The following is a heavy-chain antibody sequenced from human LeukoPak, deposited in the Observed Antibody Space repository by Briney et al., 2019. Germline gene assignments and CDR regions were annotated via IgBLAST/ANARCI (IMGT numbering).Heavy chain of an antibody. CDR2: ISAYNGNT. V-gene: IGHV1-18*01. D-gene: IGHD6-25*01. J-gene: IGHJ5*02. Sequence: ASVKVSCKASGGTFSSYAISWVRQAPGQGLEWMGWISAYNGNTNYAQKLQGRVTMTTDTSTSTAYMELRSLRSDDTAVYYCARDTPGYSSGWFDPWGQGTLVTVSS. CDR3: ARDTPGYSSGWFDP. CDR1: GGTFSSYA.